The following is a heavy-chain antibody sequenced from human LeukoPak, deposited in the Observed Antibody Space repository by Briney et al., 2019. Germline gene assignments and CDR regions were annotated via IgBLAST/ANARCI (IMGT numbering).Heavy chain of an antibody. D-gene: IGHD3-16*01. V-gene: IGHV3-21*01. CDR3: ARDHGGGAVEY. CDR2: ISSSSSYI. CDR1: GFTFSSYS. Sequence: GGTLRLSCAASGFTFSSYSMNWVRQAPGKGLEWVSSISSSSSYIYYADSVKGRFTISRDNAKNSLYLQMNSLRAEDTAVYYCARDHGGGAVEYWGQGPGVIVSA. J-gene: IGHJ4*02.